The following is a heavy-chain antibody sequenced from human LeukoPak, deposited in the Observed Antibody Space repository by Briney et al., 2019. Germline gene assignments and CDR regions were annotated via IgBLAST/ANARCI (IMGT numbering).Heavy chain of an antibody. J-gene: IGHJ3*02. D-gene: IGHD2-2*02. CDR2: INPSGGST. CDR3: ARDRGYCSSTSCYSAFDI. CDR1: GYTITSYY. Sequence: ASVKVSCKASGYTITSYYMHWVRQAPGQGPDWMGIINPSGGSTSYAQKFQGRVTMTRDMSTSKVYMELRSLRSEDTAVYYCARDRGYCSSTSCYSAFDIWGQGTMVSVSS. V-gene: IGHV1-46*01.